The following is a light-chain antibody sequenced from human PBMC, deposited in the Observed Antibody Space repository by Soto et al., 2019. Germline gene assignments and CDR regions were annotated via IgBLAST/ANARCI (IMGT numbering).Light chain of an antibody. CDR3: HKYNSLPPT. CDR2: AAS. CDR1: QHIMND. J-gene: IGKJ4*01. V-gene: IGKV1-27*01. Sequence: DCQLAQSPSSLSPSVGDRVTITCRASQHIMNDLAWYQQKPGKPPRLLISAASTLQSGVPSRFSASGFGTEFTLTISSLQPEDAATYYCHKYNSLPPTFGGGTKVDIK.